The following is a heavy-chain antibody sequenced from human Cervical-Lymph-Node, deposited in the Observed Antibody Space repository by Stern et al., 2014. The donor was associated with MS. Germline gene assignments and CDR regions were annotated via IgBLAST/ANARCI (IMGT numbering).Heavy chain of an antibody. CDR3: VKDYSTYYHSYPAILGMNV. Sequence: QVQLVESGGGVVQPGRSLRLSCAASGFSFSSYAMHWVRQAPGKGLEWVAVISYDGNKEYYADSVQGRFSISRDNSKNTLYLQMNSLRAEDTAVYYCVKDYSTYYHSYPAILGMNVWGQGTTVTVS. D-gene: IGHD3-3*01. CDR1: GFSFSSYA. V-gene: IGHV3-30*18. J-gene: IGHJ6*02. CDR2: ISYDGNKE.